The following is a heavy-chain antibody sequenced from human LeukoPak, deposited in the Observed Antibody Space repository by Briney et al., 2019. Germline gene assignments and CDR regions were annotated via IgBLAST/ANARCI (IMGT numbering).Heavy chain of an antibody. Sequence: SETLSLTCTVSGGSISSSSYYWGWIRQPPGKGLEWIGSIYYSGSTYYNPSLKSRVTISVDTSKNQFSLKLSSVTAADTAVYYCAREGPGDSHWYYYMDVWGKGTTVTVSS. CDR1: GGSISSSSYY. CDR3: AREGPGDSHWYYYMDV. J-gene: IGHJ6*03. D-gene: IGHD4-17*01. V-gene: IGHV4-39*02. CDR2: IYYSGST.